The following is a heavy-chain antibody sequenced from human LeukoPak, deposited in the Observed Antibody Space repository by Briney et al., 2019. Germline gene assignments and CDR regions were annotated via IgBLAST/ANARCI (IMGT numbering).Heavy chain of an antibody. CDR3: ARDLATVKGGAYYFDY. CDR2: INPNSGGT. V-gene: IGHV1-2*02. D-gene: IGHD4-17*01. CDR1: GYTFTGYY. J-gene: IGHJ4*02. Sequence: GASVKVSCKASGYTFTGYYMHWVQQAPGQGLEWMGWINPNSGGTNYAQKFQGRVTMTRDTSISTAYMELSRLRSDDTAVYYCARDLATVKGGAYYFDYWGQGTLVTVSS.